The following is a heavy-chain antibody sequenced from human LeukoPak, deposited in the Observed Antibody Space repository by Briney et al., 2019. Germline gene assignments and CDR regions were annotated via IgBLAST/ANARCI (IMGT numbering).Heavy chain of an antibody. CDR3: ARDLHGGDSFTSDWYFDL. CDR2: IYHSGST. CDR1: GGSISISNSNW. J-gene: IGHJ2*01. V-gene: IGHV4-4*02. Sequence: SETLSLTCAVSGGSISISNSNWWSWVRQPPGKGLEWIGEIYHSGSTNYNPSLKSRVTISVDKSKNQFSLKLSSVTAADTAVYYCARDLHGGDSFTSDWYFDLWGRGTLVTVSS. D-gene: IGHD4-23*01.